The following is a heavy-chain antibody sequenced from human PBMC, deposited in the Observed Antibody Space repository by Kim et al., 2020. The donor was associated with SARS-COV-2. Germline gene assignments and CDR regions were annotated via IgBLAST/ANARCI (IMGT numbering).Heavy chain of an antibody. Sequence: SETLSLTCTVSGGSISSSSYYWGWIRQPPGKGLEWIGSIYYSGSTYYNPSLKSRVTISVDTSKNQFSLKLSSVTAADTAVYYCARDGVVGATPPDYWGQGTLVTVSS. CDR2: IYYSGST. J-gene: IGHJ4*02. CDR3: ARDGVVGATPPDY. CDR1: GGSISSSSYY. D-gene: IGHD1-26*01. V-gene: IGHV4-39*07.